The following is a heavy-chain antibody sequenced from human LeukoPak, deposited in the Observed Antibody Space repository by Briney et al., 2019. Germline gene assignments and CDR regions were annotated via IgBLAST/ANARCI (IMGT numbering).Heavy chain of an antibody. D-gene: IGHD4-17*01. CDR2: IYTSGST. CDR1: GGSISSYY. Sequence: SETLSLTCTVSGGSISSYYWSWIRQPPGKGLEWIGYIYTSGSTNYNPSLKSRVTISVDTSKNQFSLKLSSVTAADTAVYYCARDRYGLSDYWGQGTLVTVSS. J-gene: IGHJ4*02. CDR3: ARDRYGLSDY. V-gene: IGHV4-4*09.